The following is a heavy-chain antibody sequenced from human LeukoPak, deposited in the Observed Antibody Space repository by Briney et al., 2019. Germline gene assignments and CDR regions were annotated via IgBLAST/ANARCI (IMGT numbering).Heavy chain of an antibody. CDR2: IWYDGSDK. CDR1: GFTFSSYG. CDR3: AREITVTSTTYFDY. J-gene: IGHJ4*02. D-gene: IGHD4-17*01. Sequence: GRSLRLSCAASGFTFSSYGMHWVRQAPGKGLEWVAVIWYDGSDKYYADSVKGRFTIPRENSKNTLYLQMNSLRAEDTAVYYCAREITVTSTTYFDYWGQGTLVTVSS. V-gene: IGHV3-33*01.